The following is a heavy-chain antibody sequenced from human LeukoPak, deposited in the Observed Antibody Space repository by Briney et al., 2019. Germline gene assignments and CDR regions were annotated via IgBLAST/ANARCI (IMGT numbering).Heavy chain of an antibody. CDR3: ARVGYYDSSGYHYGFDY. D-gene: IGHD3-22*01. Sequence: LSETLSLTCTVSGGSISSYYWSWIRQPPGKGLEWIGYIYYSGSTNYDPSLKSRVTISVDTSKNQFSLKLSSVTAADTAVYYCARVGYYDSSGYHYGFDYWGQGTLVTVSS. J-gene: IGHJ4*02. V-gene: IGHV4-59*01. CDR1: GGSISSYY. CDR2: IYYSGST.